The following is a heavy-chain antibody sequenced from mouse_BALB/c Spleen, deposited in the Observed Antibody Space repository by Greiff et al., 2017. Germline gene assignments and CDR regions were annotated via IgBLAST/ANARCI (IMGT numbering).Heavy chain of an antibody. CDR2: ISSGGST. CDR3: ARSLTTVVAKGSLFAY. CDR1: GSLSGSYP. D-gene: IGHD1-1*01. Sequence: EVNLVESGGGLLKLGGSRKLPVAAPGSLSGSYPMSWFGQTPEKRLEWVASISSGGSTSYQDSVKGRLTISRDNARNILYLQMSSLRSEDTAMYYCARSLTTVVAKGSLFAYWGQGTLVTVSA. J-gene: IGHJ3*01. V-gene: IGHV5-6-5*01.